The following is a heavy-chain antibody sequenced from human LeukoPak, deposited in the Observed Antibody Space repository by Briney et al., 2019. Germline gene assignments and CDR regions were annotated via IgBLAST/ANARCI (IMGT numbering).Heavy chain of an antibody. CDR2: INPNSGGT. J-gene: IGHJ4*02. V-gene: IGHV1-2*02. CDR3: ARGSYSSGWYGAFFDY. D-gene: IGHD6-19*01. CDR1: GYTFTCYY. Sequence: ASVTVSCKASGYTFTCYYMHWVRQGPGQGLEWMGWINPNSGGTNYAQKFQGRVTMTRDTSISTAYMELSRLRSDDTAVYYCARGSYSSGWYGAFFDYWGQGTLVTVSS.